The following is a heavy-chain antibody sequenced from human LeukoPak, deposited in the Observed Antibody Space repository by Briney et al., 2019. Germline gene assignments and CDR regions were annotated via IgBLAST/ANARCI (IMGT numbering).Heavy chain of an antibody. CDR2: IHPRSGET. V-gene: IGHV1-2*02. CDR1: GYSFTAFY. D-gene: IGHD3-9*01. Sequence: ASVKVSCKASGYSFTAFYIHWVRQAPGQGLEWMGWIHPRSGETNYAYKFRGRVTMTRDTSISTTYMDLGSLGSDDTAVYYCARDDVLTGPHSGGGTSEEFDPWGQGTLVTVSS. J-gene: IGHJ5*02. CDR3: ARDDVLTGPHSGGGTSEEFDP.